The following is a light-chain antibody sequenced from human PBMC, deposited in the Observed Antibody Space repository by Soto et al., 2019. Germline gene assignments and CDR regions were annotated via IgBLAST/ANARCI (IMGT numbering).Light chain of an antibody. Sequence: SSELTQPLSVSVALGQTARITCGGNNIGSKNVHWYQQKPGQAPVLVIYRDSNRPSGIPERFSGSNSGNTATLTISRAQAGDEADYYCQVWDSSTAVVFGGGPKVTVL. CDR2: RDS. J-gene: IGLJ2*01. CDR3: QVWDSSTAVV. V-gene: IGLV3-9*01. CDR1: NIGSKN.